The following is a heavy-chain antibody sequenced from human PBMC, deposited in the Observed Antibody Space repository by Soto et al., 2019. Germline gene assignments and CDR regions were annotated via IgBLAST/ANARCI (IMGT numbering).Heavy chain of an antibody. CDR1: GYTFTTYT. CDR3: ARAIATGQLDP. Sequence: QVQLVQSGAEVKKPGASVMLSCKASGYTFTTYTMNWVRQAPGQRLEWMGWINPVNGNTKSSQKFQDRVIITRDTSASTAYMELRSLRSEDTAVYYCARAIATGQLDPWGQGTLVIVSS. D-gene: IGHD6-13*01. J-gene: IGHJ5*02. V-gene: IGHV1-3*01. CDR2: INPVNGNT.